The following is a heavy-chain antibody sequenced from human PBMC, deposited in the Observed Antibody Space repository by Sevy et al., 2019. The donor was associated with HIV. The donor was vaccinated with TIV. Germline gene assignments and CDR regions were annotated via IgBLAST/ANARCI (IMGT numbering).Heavy chain of an antibody. V-gene: IGHV3-15*01. J-gene: IGHJ4*02. CDR2: IKSKTDGGTT. D-gene: IGHD2-15*01. Sequence: GGSLRLSCAAFGFTFTNAWMSWVRQAPGKGLEWVGRIKSKTDGGTTDYAAPVKGRFTISRDDSKNTRYLHMNSLKTEDTAVYYCTLGWLYCSGGSCYSEGFDSWGQGTLVTVFS. CDR1: GFTFTNAW. CDR3: TLGWLYCSGGSCYSEGFDS.